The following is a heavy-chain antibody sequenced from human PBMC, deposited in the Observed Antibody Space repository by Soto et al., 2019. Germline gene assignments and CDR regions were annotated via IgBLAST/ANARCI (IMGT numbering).Heavy chain of an antibody. CDR3: AREGYRDLDY. D-gene: IGHD5-12*01. J-gene: IGHJ4*02. V-gene: IGHV3-48*02. CDR1: GFTFTSYS. Sequence: EVQLVESGGGLVQPGGSLRLSCAASGFTFTSYSMNWVRQAPGKGLEWVAYISSSSSDIYYADSVKGRFTISRDNAKNSLFLQINSLRDEDTAVYYCAREGYRDLDYWGQGTLVTVSS. CDR2: ISSSSSDI.